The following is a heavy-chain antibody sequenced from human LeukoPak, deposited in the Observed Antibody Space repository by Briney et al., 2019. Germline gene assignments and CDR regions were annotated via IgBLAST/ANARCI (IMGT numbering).Heavy chain of an antibody. V-gene: IGHV3-21*01. D-gene: IGHD6-6*01. Sequence: PGGSLRLSCAASGFTFSSYSMNWVRQAPGKGLEWVSSISSSSSYIYYADSVKGRFTISGDNAKNSLYLQMNSLRAEDTAVYYCARDDSSDFDYWGQGTLVTVSS. CDR1: GFTFSSYS. J-gene: IGHJ4*02. CDR3: ARDDSSDFDY. CDR2: ISSSSSYI.